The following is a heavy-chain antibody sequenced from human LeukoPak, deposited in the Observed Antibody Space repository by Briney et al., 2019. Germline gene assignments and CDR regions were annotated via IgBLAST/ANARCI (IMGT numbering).Heavy chain of an antibody. V-gene: IGHV3-7*01. Sequence: GGSLRLSCAASGFTFSSYWMSWVRQAPGKGLEWVANIKQDGSEKYYVDSVKGRFTISRDNAKNSLYLQMNSLRAEDTAVYYCARVGSSGSYQSAFDIWGQGTMVTVSS. CDR1: GFTFSSYW. D-gene: IGHD6-19*01. J-gene: IGHJ3*02. CDR2: IKQDGSEK. CDR3: ARVGSSGSYQSAFDI.